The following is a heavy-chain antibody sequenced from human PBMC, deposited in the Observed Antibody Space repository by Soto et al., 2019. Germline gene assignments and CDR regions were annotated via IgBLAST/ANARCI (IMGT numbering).Heavy chain of an antibody. V-gene: IGHV5-10-1*01. D-gene: IGHD5-12*01. CDR3: ARHHDVEMATIYAFDI. J-gene: IGHJ3*02. CDR2: IDPSDSYT. Sequence: PGESLKISCKCSGYSFTSYWISWVRQMPGKGLEWMGRIDPSDSYTNYSPSFQGHVTISADKSISTAYLQWSSLKASDTAMYYCARHHDVEMATIYAFDIWGQGTMVTVSS. CDR1: GYSFTSYW.